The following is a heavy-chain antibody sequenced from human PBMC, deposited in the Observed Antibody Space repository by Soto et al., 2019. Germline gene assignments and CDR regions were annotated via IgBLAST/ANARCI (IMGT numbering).Heavy chain of an antibody. CDR3: AKDSFPGTTSTEIDY. J-gene: IGHJ4*02. CDR2: ISGSGGST. CDR1: GFTFSSYA. V-gene: IGHV3-23*01. D-gene: IGHD1-7*01. Sequence: PGGSLRLSCAASGFTFSSYAMSWVRQAPGKGLEWVSAISGSGGSTYYADSVKGRFTISRDNSKNTLYLQMNSLRAEDTAVYYCAKDSFPGTTSTEIDYWGQGTLGTVSS.